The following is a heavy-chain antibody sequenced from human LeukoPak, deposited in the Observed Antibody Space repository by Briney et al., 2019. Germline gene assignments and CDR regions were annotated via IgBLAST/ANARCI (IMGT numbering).Heavy chain of an antibody. CDR1: GGSFSGYY. V-gene: IGHV4-34*01. D-gene: IGHD3-22*01. Sequence: PSETLSLTCAVYGGSFSGYYWSWIRQPPGKGLEWIGEINHSGSTNYNPSLKSRVTISVDTSKNQFSLKLSSVTAADTAVYYCARAPRTYYYDSSGYYPTGYYYGMDVWGQGTTVTVS. CDR2: INHSGST. J-gene: IGHJ6*02. CDR3: ARAPRTYYYDSSGYYPTGYYYGMDV.